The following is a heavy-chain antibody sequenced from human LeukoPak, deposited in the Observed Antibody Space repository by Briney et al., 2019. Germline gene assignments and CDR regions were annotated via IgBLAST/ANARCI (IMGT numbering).Heavy chain of an antibody. Sequence: GGSLRLSCAASGFTFSSYGMSWVRQAPGKGLGWVSAISGSGGSTYYADSVKGRFTISRDNSKNTLYLQMNSLRAEDTVVYYCAKRGGLTGTTFAFDIWGQGTMVTVSS. D-gene: IGHD1-1*01. J-gene: IGHJ3*02. V-gene: IGHV3-23*01. CDR2: ISGSGGST. CDR3: AKRGGLTGTTFAFDI. CDR1: GFTFSSYG.